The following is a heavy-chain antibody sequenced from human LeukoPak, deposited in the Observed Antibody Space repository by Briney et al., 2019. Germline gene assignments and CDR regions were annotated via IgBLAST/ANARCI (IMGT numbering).Heavy chain of an antibody. D-gene: IGHD2-15*01. CDR3: ASDSYSPEYFQH. J-gene: IGHJ1*01. Sequence: GGSLRLSCAASGFPVSSNYMSWVRQAPGKGLEWVSVIYSGGSTFYADSVKGRFTISRDNSKNTLYLQMNSLRAEDTAVYYCASDSYSPEYFQHWGQGTLVTVSS. CDR1: GFPVSSNY. CDR2: IYSGGST. V-gene: IGHV3-66*01.